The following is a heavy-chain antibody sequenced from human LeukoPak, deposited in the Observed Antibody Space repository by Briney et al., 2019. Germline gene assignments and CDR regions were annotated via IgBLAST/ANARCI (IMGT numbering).Heavy chain of an antibody. CDR3: AGLGEWELDY. J-gene: IGHJ4*02. CDR1: GGSISSSSYY. CDR2: IYYSGST. Sequence: SETLSLTCTVSGGSISSSSYYWGWIRQPPGKGLEWIGSIYYSGSTYYNPSPKSRVTISVDTSKNQFSLKLSSVTAADTAVYYCAGLGEWELDYWGQGTLVTVSS. V-gene: IGHV4-39*01. D-gene: IGHD1-26*01.